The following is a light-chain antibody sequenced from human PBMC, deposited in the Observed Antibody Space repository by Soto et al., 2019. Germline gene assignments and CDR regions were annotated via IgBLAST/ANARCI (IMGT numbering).Light chain of an antibody. CDR2: VGTGGIVG. CDR3: GADHGSGSNFVYV. J-gene: IGLJ1*01. Sequence: QSVLTQPPSASASLGASVTLTCTLSSGYSNYKVDWYQQRPGKGPRFVMRVGTGGIVGSKGDGIPDRFSVLGSGLNRYLTIKNIHEEDESDSHCGADHGSGSNFVYVFGTGTKHTVL. V-gene: IGLV9-49*01. CDR1: SGYSNYK.